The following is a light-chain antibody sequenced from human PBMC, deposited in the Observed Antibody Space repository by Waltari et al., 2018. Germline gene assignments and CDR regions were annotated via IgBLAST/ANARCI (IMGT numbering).Light chain of an antibody. J-gene: IGKJ3*01. CDR1: QSISSH. CDR2: LTS. CDR3: QHHHIYPFT. V-gene: IGKV1-39*01. Sequence: DIHMTQSPPSRSAPVWDRVPITCRASQSISSHLNWYQQKPGKAPRLLIYLTSNLQSGVPSRFSGSGSGTDFSLTISSLQPEDFATYYCQHHHIYPFTFGPGTKVDIK.